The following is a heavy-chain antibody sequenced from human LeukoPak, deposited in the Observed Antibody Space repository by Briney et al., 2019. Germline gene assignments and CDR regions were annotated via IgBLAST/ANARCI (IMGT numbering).Heavy chain of an antibody. CDR1: QFIFGHAW. CDR2: IKSESDGGTT. D-gene: IGHD6-13*01. J-gene: IGHJ5*02. CDR3: ATEGDDIAEAWFDL. Sequence: PGGCLRLSCVGSQFIFGHAWVSWVRQAPGKGLEWVGRIKSESDGGTTDYVAPVKDRFTISRDDSKNTLYLQMNSLKTEDTAVYYCATEGDDIAEAWFDLWGQGTLVTVSS. V-gene: IGHV3-15*01.